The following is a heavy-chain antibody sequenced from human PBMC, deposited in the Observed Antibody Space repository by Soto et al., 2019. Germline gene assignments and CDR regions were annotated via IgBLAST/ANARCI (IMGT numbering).Heavy chain of an antibody. Sequence: QITLKESGPTLVKPTQTLTLTCTFSGFSLSTSGVGVGWIRQPPGKALEWLALIYWDDDKRYSPSLKSRLTITKDTSKNPVVLTMTNMDPVDTATYYCARHSIAAAAKYFDYWGQGTLVTVSS. CDR1: GFSLSTSGVG. J-gene: IGHJ4*02. D-gene: IGHD6-13*01. CDR3: ARHSIAAAAKYFDY. CDR2: IYWDDDK. V-gene: IGHV2-5*02.